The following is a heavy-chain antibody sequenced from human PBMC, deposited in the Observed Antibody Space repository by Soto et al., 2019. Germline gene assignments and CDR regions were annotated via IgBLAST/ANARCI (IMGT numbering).Heavy chain of an antibody. CDR2: INAGNGNT. CDR3: ARGTEVSGSYYYYYYYMDV. CDR1: GYTFTSYA. V-gene: IGHV1-3*01. Sequence: QVQLVQSGAEVKKPGASVKVSCKASGYTFTSYAMHWVRQAPGQRLEWMGWINAGNGNTKYSQKFQGRVTITRDTSASTAYMELSSLRSEDTAVYYCARGTEVSGSYYYYYYYMDVWGKGTTVTVSS. D-gene: IGHD3-10*01. J-gene: IGHJ6*03.